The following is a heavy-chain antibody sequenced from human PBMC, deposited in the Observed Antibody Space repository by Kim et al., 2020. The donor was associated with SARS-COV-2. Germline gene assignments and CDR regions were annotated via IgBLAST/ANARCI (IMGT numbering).Heavy chain of an antibody. V-gene: IGHV1-8*02. Sequence: ASVKVSCKTSGYIFINHDINWVRQATGQGLEWMGWMNPSSGQTGHARQFQGRVTMTRDSSTGTAYLELTSLRSDDTAVYYCARGHYYGSGTYFLIYYY. CDR1: GYIFINHD. CDR2: MNPSSGQT. D-gene: IGHD3-10*01. J-gene: IGHJ6*03. CDR3: ARGHYYGSGTYFLIYYY.